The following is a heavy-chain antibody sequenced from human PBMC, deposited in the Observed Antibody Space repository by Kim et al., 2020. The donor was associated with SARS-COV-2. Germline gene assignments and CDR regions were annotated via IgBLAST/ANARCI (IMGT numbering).Heavy chain of an antibody. J-gene: IGHJ6*02. CDR2: IYYSGST. D-gene: IGHD3-3*02. Sequence: SETLSLTCTVSGGSISSSSYYWGWIRQPPGKGLEWIGSIYYSGSTYYNPSLKSRVTISVDTSKHQFSLKLSSVTAADTAVYYCARVLRGSTFYYYYYGMDVWGQGTTVTVSS. V-gene: IGHV4-39*01. CDR1: GGSISSSSYY. CDR3: ARVLRGSTFYYYYYGMDV.